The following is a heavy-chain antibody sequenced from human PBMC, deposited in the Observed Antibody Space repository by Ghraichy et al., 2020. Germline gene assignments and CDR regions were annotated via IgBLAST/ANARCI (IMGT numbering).Heavy chain of an antibody. CDR3: AKVTAIHFDY. D-gene: IGHD2-21*02. J-gene: IGHJ4*02. Sequence: ESLNISCAASGFTFSSYAMSWVRQAPGKGLEWVSAISGSGGSTYYADSVKGRFTISRDNSKNTLYLQMNSLRAEDTAVYYCAKVTAIHFDYWGQGTLVTVSS. CDR1: GFTFSSYA. V-gene: IGHV3-23*01. CDR2: ISGSGGST.